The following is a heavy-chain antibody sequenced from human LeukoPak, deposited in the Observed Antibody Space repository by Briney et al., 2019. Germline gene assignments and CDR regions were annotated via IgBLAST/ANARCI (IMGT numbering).Heavy chain of an antibody. CDR1: GFTFDDYA. J-gene: IGHJ3*02. Sequence: ARSLRLSCAASGFTFDDYAMHWVRHAPGQGLEWVSGISWNSGSIGYADSVKGRFTISRDNAKNSLYLQMNSLRAEDTALYYCAKSEMSQIVLSAFDIWGQGTMVTVSS. V-gene: IGHV3-9*01. CDR2: ISWNSGSI. D-gene: IGHD5/OR15-5a*01. CDR3: AKSEMSQIVLSAFDI.